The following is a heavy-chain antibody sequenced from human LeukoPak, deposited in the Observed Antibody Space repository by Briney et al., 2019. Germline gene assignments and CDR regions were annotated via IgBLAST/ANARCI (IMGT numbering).Heavy chain of an antibody. J-gene: IGHJ5*02. CDR2: INSDGSSI. CDR3: ATSGYYMSNWFDP. Sequence: GGSLRLSCAASGFTFSSYWMHWVRQAPGKELVWVSRINSDGSSISYADSVKGRFTISRDNAKNTLYLQMNSLRAEDTAVYYCATSGYYMSNWFDPWGQGTLVTVSS. CDR1: GFTFSSYW. D-gene: IGHD3-3*01. V-gene: IGHV3-74*01.